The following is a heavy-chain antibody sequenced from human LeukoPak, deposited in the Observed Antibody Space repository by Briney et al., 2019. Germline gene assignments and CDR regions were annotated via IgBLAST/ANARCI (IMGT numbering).Heavy chain of an antibody. J-gene: IGHJ4*02. Sequence: GGSLRLSCAASGFTSSTYGMHWVRQAPGKGLEWVAVISYDGSNKYYADSVKGRFTISRDNSKNTLYLQMNSLRAEDTAVYYCANREYHLPALYWGQGTLVTVSS. CDR3: ANREYHLPALY. V-gene: IGHV3-30*18. CDR2: ISYDGSNK. CDR1: GFTSSTYG. D-gene: IGHD2-2*01.